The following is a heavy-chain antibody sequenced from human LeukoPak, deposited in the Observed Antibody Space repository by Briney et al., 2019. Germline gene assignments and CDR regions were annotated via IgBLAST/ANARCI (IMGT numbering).Heavy chain of an antibody. CDR3: AKDPYRVVFATGNYLDP. CDR1: GSTFSNYG. Sequence: GGSLRLSCATSGSTFSNYGMHWVRQAPGKGLEWVAVISSDETNIRYGDSVRGRFTVSRDNAKNTVYLQMNSLGAGDTAVYYCAKDPYRVVFATGNYLDPWGQGTLVTVSS. CDR2: ISSDETNI. V-gene: IGHV3-30*18. J-gene: IGHJ5*02. D-gene: IGHD2-15*01.